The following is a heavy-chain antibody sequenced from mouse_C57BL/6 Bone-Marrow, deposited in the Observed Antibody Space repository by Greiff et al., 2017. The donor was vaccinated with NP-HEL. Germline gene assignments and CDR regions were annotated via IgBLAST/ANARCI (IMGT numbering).Heavy chain of an antibody. CDR2: IWRGGST. CDR1: GFSLTSYG. J-gene: IGHJ3*01. V-gene: IGHV2-5*01. Sequence: VQLQQSGPGLVQPSQSLSITCTVSGFSLTSYGVHWVRQSPGKGLEWLGVIWRGGSTDYNAAFMSRLSITKDNSKSQVFFKMNSLQADDTAIYYCAKKGSYYYGSSYSWFAYWGQGTLVTVSA. CDR3: AKKGSYYYGSSYSWFAY. D-gene: IGHD1-1*01.